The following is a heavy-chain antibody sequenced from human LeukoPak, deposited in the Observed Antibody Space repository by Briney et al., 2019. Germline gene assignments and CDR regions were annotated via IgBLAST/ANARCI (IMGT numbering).Heavy chain of an antibody. CDR3: ARDRVVVAAPYYYGMDV. Sequence: PSETLSLTCTFPGGPISSGGYYWSWIPPPPGKGLEWSGYIYYSGSTYYNPSLKSRVTISVDTSKNQFSLKLSSVTAADTAVYYCARDRVVVAAPYYYGMDVWGKGTTVTVSS. CDR1: GGPISSGGYY. CDR2: IYYSGST. J-gene: IGHJ6*04. V-gene: IGHV4-31*03. D-gene: IGHD2-15*01.